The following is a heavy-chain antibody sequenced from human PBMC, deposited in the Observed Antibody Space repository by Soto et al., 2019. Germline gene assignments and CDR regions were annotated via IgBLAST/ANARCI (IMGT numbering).Heavy chain of an antibody. D-gene: IGHD3-22*01. J-gene: IGHJ3*02. CDR3: ARELLFYDSDGFSWDDAFDI. V-gene: IGHV4-30-2*01. CDR1: GGSLSSSAYS. CDR2: IYQSGST. Sequence: SETLSLPCAVSGGSLSSSAYSWSWIRQPPGKGLEWIGFIYQSGSTYYNPSLKSRVTMSPDRPKNQFSLKLSSVTAADTAVYYCARELLFYDSDGFSWDDAFDIWGQGTMVTVSS.